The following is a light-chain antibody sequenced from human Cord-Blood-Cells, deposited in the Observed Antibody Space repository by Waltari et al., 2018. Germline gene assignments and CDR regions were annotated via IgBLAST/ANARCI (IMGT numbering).Light chain of an antibody. CDR1: QSVSRN. V-gene: IGKV3-15*01. CDR2: GAS. J-gene: IGKJ2*01. Sequence: EIVMTQSPATLSVSSGERATLACRTSQSVSRNLAWDQQTPGQAPRLLIYGASTRCTSIPARFSGSGSGTEFTLTISSLQSEDFAVYYCQQYNNWYTFGQGTNLESK. CDR3: QQYNNWYT.